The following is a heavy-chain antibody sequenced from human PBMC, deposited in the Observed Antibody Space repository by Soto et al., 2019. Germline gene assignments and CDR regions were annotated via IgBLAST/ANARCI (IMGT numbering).Heavy chain of an antibody. CDR1: GFTFSSYW. Sequence: GGSLRLSCAASGFTFSSYWMHWVRQAPGKGLVWFSRINSDGSSTSYADSVKGRFTISRDNAKNTLYLQMNSLRAEDTAVYYCARDEAYCGGDCYLDYYYGMDVWGQGTTVTVSS. D-gene: IGHD2-21*02. CDR3: ARDEAYCGGDCYLDYYYGMDV. CDR2: INSDGSST. J-gene: IGHJ6*02. V-gene: IGHV3-74*01.